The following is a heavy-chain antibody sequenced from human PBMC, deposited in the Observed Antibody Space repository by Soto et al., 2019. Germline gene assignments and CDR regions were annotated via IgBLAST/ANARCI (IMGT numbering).Heavy chain of an antibody. CDR2: IYYSGST. CDR3: ARDMFIGKSVTTSFGYYGMDF. J-gene: IGHJ6*02. D-gene: IGHD4-17*01. Sequence: SETLSLTCTVSGGSISSYYWSWIRQPPGKGLEWIGYIYYSGSTNYNPSLKSRVTISVDTSKNQFSLKLSSVTAADTAVYYCARDMFIGKSVTTSFGYYGMDFWGQGTTVTVSS. V-gene: IGHV4-59*01. CDR1: GGSISSYY.